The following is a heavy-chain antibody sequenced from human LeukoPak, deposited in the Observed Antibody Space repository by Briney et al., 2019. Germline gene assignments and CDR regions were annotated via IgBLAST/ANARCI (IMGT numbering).Heavy chain of an antibody. CDR1: GGSISGGGYY. J-gene: IGHJ6*03. CDR3: ARVNWGSGYYYMDV. D-gene: IGHD7-27*01. V-gene: IGHV4-30-2*01. CDR2: IYHSGST. Sequence: SETLSLTCTVSGGSISGGGYYWNWIRQPPGKGLEWIGYIYHSGSTYCNPSLKSRTTISVDRSKNQFSLNLSSVTAADTAVYYCARVNWGSGYYYMDVWDKGTTVTVSS.